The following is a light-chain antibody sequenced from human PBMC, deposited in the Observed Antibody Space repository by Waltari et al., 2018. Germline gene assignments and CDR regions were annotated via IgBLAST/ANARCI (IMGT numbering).Light chain of an antibody. CDR1: KLGGKY. CDR2: EDD. Sequence: SYELAQPPSVSVSPGQPATITCPGDKLGGKYVAWYQQRPGQSPALVMYEDDKRPSGIPERFSGSKSGNTATLTISGTQAMDEADYYCQAWDNSAVSTIIFGGGTTLTVL. CDR3: QAWDNSAVSTII. J-gene: IGLJ2*01. V-gene: IGLV3-1*01.